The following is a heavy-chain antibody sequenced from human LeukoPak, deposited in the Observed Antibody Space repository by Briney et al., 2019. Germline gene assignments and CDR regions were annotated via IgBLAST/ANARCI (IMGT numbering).Heavy chain of an antibody. Sequence: PGGSLRLSCAASGFTFSSYSMNWVRQAPGKGLEWVSGISDSGERTFYAVSVKGRFTISRDNSKNTLFLQMNSLRVEDTAVYFCAKRVDYSGKYYFDYWGQGILVTVSS. CDR1: GFTFSSYS. D-gene: IGHD1-26*01. J-gene: IGHJ4*02. V-gene: IGHV3-23*01. CDR3: AKRVDYSGKYYFDY. CDR2: ISDSGERT.